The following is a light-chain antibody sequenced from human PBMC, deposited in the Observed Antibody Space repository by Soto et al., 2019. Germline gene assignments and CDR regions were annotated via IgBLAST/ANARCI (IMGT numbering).Light chain of an antibody. J-gene: IGLJ3*02. CDR3: CSYSGSYTSL. V-gene: IGLV2-11*01. CDR2: DVS. Sequence: QSALTKPRSVSGSPGQSVTISCTGTSRDVGNYKYVSWYQQHPGKAPKLIIYDVSERPSGVPDRFSGSKSGNTASLTISGLQGEDEADYYCCSYSGSYTSLFGGGTQLTVL. CDR1: SRDVGNYKY.